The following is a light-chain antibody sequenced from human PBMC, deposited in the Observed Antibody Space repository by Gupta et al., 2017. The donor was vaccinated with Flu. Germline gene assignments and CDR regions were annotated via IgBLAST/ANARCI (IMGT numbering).Light chain of an antibody. V-gene: IGKV3-20*01. CDR3: QQYGNSPPFT. CDR2: GAS. CDR1: QSVSSNY. Sequence: RATLSCRASQSVSSNYLAWYQQKPGQAPRLVIYGASTRAAGIPDRFSGSGSGTDFTLTISRLEPEDFAVYYCQQYGNSPPFTFGPGTKVDI. J-gene: IGKJ3*01.